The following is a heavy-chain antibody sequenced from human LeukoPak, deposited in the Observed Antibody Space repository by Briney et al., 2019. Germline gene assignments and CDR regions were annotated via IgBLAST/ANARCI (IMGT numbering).Heavy chain of an antibody. CDR3: ARGNSSSWLGTVHDY. J-gene: IGHJ4*02. CDR1: GFTFSSYG. CDR2: ISYDGSNK. Sequence: PGGSLRLSCAASGFTFSSYGMHWVRQAPGKGLEWVAVISYDGSNKYYADSVKGRFTISRDNSKNTLYLQMNSLRAEDTAVYYCARGNSSSWLGTVHDYWGQGTLVTVSS. D-gene: IGHD6-13*01. V-gene: IGHV3-30*03.